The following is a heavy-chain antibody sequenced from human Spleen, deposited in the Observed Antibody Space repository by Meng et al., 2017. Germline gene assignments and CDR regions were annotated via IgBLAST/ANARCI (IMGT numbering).Heavy chain of an antibody. V-gene: IGHV1-69*02. CDR1: GGTFSGYT. CDR2: IIPILGIA. D-gene: IGHD3-22*01. CDR3: ARLVDWYYYDSSNTNWFDP. Sequence: QVQRGQFGGGVKKPGSSGKVSCKASGGTFSGYTISWVRQAPGQGLEWMGRIIPILGIANYAQKFQGRVTITADKSTSTAYMELSSLRSEDTAVYYCARLVDWYYYDSSNTNWFDPWGQGTLVTVSS. J-gene: IGHJ5*02.